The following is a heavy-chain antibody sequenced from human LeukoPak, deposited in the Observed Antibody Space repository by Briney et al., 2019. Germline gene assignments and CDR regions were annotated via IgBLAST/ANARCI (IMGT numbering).Heavy chain of an antibody. D-gene: IGHD3-10*02. CDR2: ISHRGSTK. V-gene: IGHV3-11*01. CDR3: ARDSVVRGNIGNDMDV. CDR1: GFTFSDYY. J-gene: IGHJ6*04. Sequence: GGSLRLSCAASGFTFSDYYMSWIRQAPGKGLEWVSYISHRGSTKYYADSVKGRFTISRDNAKNSLYLQMNSLRAEDTAVYYCARDSVVRGNIGNDMDVWGKGTTVTVSS.